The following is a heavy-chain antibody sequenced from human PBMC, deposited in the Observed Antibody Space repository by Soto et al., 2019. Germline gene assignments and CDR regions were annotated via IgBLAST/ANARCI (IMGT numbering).Heavy chain of an antibody. D-gene: IGHD2-15*01. Sequence: QVQLQQWGAGLLKPSETLSLTCAVYGGSFSGYYWNWIRQPPGKGLEWIGEINHSGSTNYNPSLKSRVTISVDTSKNQFSLKLSSVTAADTAVYYCARVLLTRNNWFDPWGQGTLVTVSS. CDR3: ARVLLTRNNWFDP. CDR1: GGSFSGYY. V-gene: IGHV4-34*01. J-gene: IGHJ5*02. CDR2: INHSGST.